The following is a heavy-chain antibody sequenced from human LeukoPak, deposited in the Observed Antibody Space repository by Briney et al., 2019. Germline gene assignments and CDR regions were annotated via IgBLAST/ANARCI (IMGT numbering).Heavy chain of an antibody. Sequence: GGSLRLSCAASGFTFSSYGMHWVRQAPGKGLEWVAVIWYDGSNKYYADSVKGRFTISRDNSKNTLYLQTNSLRAEDTAVYYCARGYLPDIVVVPAGTGFDYWGQGTLVTVSS. CDR2: IWYDGSNK. CDR3: ARGYLPDIVVVPAGTGFDY. V-gene: IGHV3-33*01. D-gene: IGHD2-2*01. CDR1: GFTFSSYG. J-gene: IGHJ4*02.